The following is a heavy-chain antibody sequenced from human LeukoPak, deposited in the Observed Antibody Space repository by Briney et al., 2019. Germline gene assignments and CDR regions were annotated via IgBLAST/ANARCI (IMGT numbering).Heavy chain of an antibody. CDR3: ASTGPGDTGYFDY. CDR1: GGTFIIYA. CDR2: IIPILGIA. Sequence: SVTVSFKSSGGTFIIYAISWVRQAPGQGLEWMGRIIPILGIANYAQKFQGRVTITADRSTSTAYMELSSLRSEDTAVYYCASTGPGDTGYFDYWGQGTLVTVSS. J-gene: IGHJ4*02. D-gene: IGHD7-27*01. V-gene: IGHV1-69*04.